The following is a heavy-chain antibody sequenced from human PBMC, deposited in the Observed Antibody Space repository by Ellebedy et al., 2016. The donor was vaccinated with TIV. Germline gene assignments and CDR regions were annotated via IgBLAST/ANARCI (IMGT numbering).Heavy chain of an antibody. CDR1: GGTFSSYA. V-gene: IGHV1-69*13. J-gene: IGHJ6*02. CDR2: IIPIFGTA. Sequence: SVKVSCXASGGTFSSYAISWVRQAPGQGLEWMGGIIPIFGTANYAQKFQGRVTITADESTSTAYMELSSLRSEDTAVYYCARDLPSPLYYYDSSGNRGVYGMDVWGQGTTVTVSS. D-gene: IGHD3-22*01. CDR3: ARDLPSPLYYYDSSGNRGVYGMDV.